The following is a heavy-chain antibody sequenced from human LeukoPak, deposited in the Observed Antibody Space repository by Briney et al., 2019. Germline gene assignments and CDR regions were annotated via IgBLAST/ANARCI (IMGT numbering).Heavy chain of an antibody. CDR1: GSTLTEHA. V-gene: IGHV3-23*01. D-gene: IGHD2-15*01. J-gene: IGHJ4*02. CDR2: IIDVGGT. CDR3: AKDYCRGGNCPLPFFDS. Sequence: QPGGSLRLSCAVSGSTLTEHAWSWVRQAPGEGLEWVSGIIDVGGTYYADSVKGRFTISRDSSKNTLYLQVNNLRAEDTATYYCAKDYCRGGNCPLPFFDSWGQGTLVTVSS.